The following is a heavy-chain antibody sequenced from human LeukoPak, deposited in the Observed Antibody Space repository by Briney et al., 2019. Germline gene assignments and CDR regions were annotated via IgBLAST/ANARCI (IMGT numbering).Heavy chain of an antibody. D-gene: IGHD6-13*01. CDR3: ARQMGPLAAAVNWFDP. Sequence: SETLSLTCTVSGGSISSSSYYWGWIRQPPGKGLEWIGSIYYSGSTYYNPSLKSRVTISVDTSKNQFSLKLSSVTAADTAVYYCARQMGPLAAAVNWFDPWGQGTLVTVSS. CDR1: GGSISSSSYY. V-gene: IGHV4-39*01. CDR2: IYYSGST. J-gene: IGHJ5*02.